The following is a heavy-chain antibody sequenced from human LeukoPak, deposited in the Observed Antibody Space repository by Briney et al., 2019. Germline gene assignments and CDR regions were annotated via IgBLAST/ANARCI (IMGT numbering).Heavy chain of an antibody. CDR1: GYTFTGYY. J-gene: IGHJ4*02. CDR3: ASGYCSGGSCLVY. CDR2: INPNSGGT. D-gene: IGHD2-15*01. Sequence: ASVKDSFMASGYTFTGYYMHWVRQTPGQGLEWMGWINPNSGGTNYAQKFQGRVTMTRDTSISTAYMELSRLRSDDTAVYYCASGYCSGGSCLVYWGQGSLVTVSS. V-gene: IGHV1-2*02.